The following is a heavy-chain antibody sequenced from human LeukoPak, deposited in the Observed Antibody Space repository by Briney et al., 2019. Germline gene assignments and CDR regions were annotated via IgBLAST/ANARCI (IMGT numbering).Heavy chain of an antibody. V-gene: IGHV3-74*01. Sequence: GGSLRLSCAASGFTFDDYAMHWVRQAPGKGLVWVSRINSDGSSTSYADSVKGRFTISRDNAKNTLYLQMNSLRAEDTAVYYCARERSRSVDYWGQGTLVTVSS. CDR3: ARERSRSVDY. J-gene: IGHJ4*02. CDR2: INSDGSST. CDR1: GFTFDDYA. D-gene: IGHD6-13*01.